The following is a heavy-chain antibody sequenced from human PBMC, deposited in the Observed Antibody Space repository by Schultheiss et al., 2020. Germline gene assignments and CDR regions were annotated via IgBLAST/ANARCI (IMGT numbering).Heavy chain of an antibody. J-gene: IGHJ4*02. V-gene: IGHV4-61*01. CDR2: IYYSRST. CDR1: GGSVSSGSYY. D-gene: IGHD3-10*01. Sequence: SETLSLTCTVSGGSVSSGSYYWSWIRQPPGKGLEWIGYIYYSRSTNYNPSLKSRVTISVDTSKNQFSLKLSSVTAADTAVYYCARESITMVRAIDYWGQGTLVTVSS. CDR3: ARESITMVRAIDY.